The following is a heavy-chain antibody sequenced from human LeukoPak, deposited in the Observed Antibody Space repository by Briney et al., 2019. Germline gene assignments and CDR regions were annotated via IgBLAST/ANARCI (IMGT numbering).Heavy chain of an antibody. CDR1: GYTFSSYY. V-gene: IGHV1-46*01. D-gene: IGHD6-19*01. Sequence: ASVKVSCKASGYTFSSYYMHWVRLAPGQGLEWMGIIDPTGGDTTYAPKFQDRVTLTRDTSTSTVYLGLSSLRSDDTAVYYCARERVSSGWYFDYWGQGTLVTVSS. CDR3: ARERVSSGWYFDY. CDR2: IDPTGGDT. J-gene: IGHJ4*02.